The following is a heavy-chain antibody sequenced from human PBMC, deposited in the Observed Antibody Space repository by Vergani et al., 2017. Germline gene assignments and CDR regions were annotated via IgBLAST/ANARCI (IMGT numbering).Heavy chain of an antibody. CDR3: AIAMGLRYGMDV. CDR2: IYTSGST. J-gene: IGHJ6*02. CDR1: GGSISSGSYY. D-gene: IGHD3-10*01. V-gene: IGHV4-61*02. Sequence: QVQLQESGPGLVKPSQTLSLTCTVSGGSISSGSYYWSWNRPPAGKGLEWIGRIYTSGSTNYNPSLKSRVTISVDTSKNQFSLKLRSVTAADTAVYYCAIAMGLRYGMDVWGQGTTVTVSS.